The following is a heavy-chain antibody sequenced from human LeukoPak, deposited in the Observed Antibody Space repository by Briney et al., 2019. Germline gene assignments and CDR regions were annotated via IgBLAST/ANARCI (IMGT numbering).Heavy chain of an antibody. CDR3: ARTRVPGSYSPKGPFDY. Sequence: PSETLSLTCTVSGGSISSSSYYWGWIRQPPGKGLEWIGSINYSGITYYNPSLKSRVTISIDTSKSQFSLKLSSVTAADTAVYYCARTRVPGSYSPKGPFDYWGQGTLVTVSS. CDR1: GGSISSSSYY. J-gene: IGHJ4*02. D-gene: IGHD1-26*01. V-gene: IGHV4-39*07. CDR2: INYSGIT.